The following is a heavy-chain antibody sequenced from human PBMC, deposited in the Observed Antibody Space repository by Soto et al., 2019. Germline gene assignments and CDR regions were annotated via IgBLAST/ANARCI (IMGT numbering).Heavy chain of an antibody. V-gene: IGHV3-48*02. CDR2: ISSSSSTI. Sequence: EVQLVESGGGLVQPGGSLRLSCAASGFTFSSYSMNWVRQAPGKGLEWVSYISSSSSTIYYADSVKGRFTISRDNAKNSLYLQMNSLRDEDTAVYYCARDTRDVDTAMVIMADWGQGTLVTVSS. J-gene: IGHJ4*02. D-gene: IGHD5-18*01. CDR3: ARDTRDVDTAMVIMAD. CDR1: GFTFSSYS.